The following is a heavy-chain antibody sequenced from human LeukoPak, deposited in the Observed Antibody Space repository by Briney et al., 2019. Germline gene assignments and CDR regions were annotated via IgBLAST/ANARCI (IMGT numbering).Heavy chain of an antibody. Sequence: GGSLRLSCAASGFTFSSYTMNWVRQAPGKGLEWVSSISSSSSYIYYADSVKGRFTISRDNAKNSLYLQMNSLRAEDTAVYYCARAGSNYYGSSGYYPTYWGQGTLVTVSS. D-gene: IGHD3-22*01. V-gene: IGHV3-21*01. CDR2: ISSSSSYI. J-gene: IGHJ4*02. CDR3: ARAGSNYYGSSGYYPTY. CDR1: GFTFSSYT.